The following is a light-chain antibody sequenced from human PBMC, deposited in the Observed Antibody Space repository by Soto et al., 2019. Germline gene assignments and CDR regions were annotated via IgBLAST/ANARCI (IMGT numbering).Light chain of an antibody. J-gene: IGKJ2*01. V-gene: IGKV3-20*01. Sequence: EIVLTQSPGTLSVSPGERATLSCRASQSVSSDYLAWYQQKPGQAPRLLIFGASSRATGIPDRFSGSGSGTGFTLTISRLEPEDFVVYYCQQYGTSPYTFGQGTKLDIK. CDR1: QSVSSDY. CDR3: QQYGTSPYT. CDR2: GAS.